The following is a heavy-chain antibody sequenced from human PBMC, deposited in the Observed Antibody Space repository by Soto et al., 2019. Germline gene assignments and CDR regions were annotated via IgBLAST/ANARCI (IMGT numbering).Heavy chain of an antibody. Sequence: QVQLQESGPGLVKPSQTLSLTCTVSGGSIGSGSYYWSWIRQHPGKGLEWIGYIYYSGSTYYNPSLKSRVTISIDTSTNQFSLKLSSVTAADTAVYYCARAGYDRDGGGYYYFDYWGQGTLVTASS. CDR1: GGSIGSGSYY. CDR2: IYYSGST. J-gene: IGHJ4*02. CDR3: ARAGYDRDGGGYYYFDY. D-gene: IGHD3-22*01. V-gene: IGHV4-31*03.